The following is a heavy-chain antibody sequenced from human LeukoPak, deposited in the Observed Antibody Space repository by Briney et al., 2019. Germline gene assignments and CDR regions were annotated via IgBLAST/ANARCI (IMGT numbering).Heavy chain of an antibody. Sequence: PGGSLRLSCAASGFTFMNYAMHWVRQAPGKGLEWVAVISYDGSNKYYADSVKGRFTISRDNSKNTLYLQMNILGAEDTAVYYCARDRRTGKRFDYWGQGTLVTVSS. D-gene: IGHD1-1*01. J-gene: IGHJ4*02. CDR1: GFTFMNYA. CDR3: ARDRRTGKRFDY. CDR2: ISYDGSNK. V-gene: IGHV3-30-3*01.